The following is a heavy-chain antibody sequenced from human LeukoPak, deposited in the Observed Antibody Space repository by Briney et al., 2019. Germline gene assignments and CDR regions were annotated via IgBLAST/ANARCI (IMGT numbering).Heavy chain of an antibody. CDR3: ARGRTTETTFYYYYHGMDV. V-gene: IGHV4-34*01. D-gene: IGHD4-11*01. Sequence: SETLSLTCAVYGESFSGYYWNWIRQPPGKGLEWIGEINHSGSTNYNPSLKSRVTISVDTSKNQFSLKLNSVTAADTAVYYCARGRTTETTFYYYYHGMDVWGQGTTVTVSS. J-gene: IGHJ6*02. CDR1: GESFSGYY. CDR2: INHSGST.